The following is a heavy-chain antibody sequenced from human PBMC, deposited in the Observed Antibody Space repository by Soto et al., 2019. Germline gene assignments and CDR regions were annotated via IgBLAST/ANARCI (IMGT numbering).Heavy chain of an antibody. J-gene: IGHJ6*02. CDR2: IIPIFGTA. CDR3: ATKYYGFYGMDV. D-gene: IGHD3-3*01. Sequence: SSVKVSCKASGGTFISYAISWVRQAPGQGLEWMGGIIPIFGTANYAQKFQGRVTITADESTSTAYMELSSPRSEDTAVYYCATKYYGFYGMDVWGQGTTVTVSS. V-gene: IGHV1-69*13. CDR1: GGTFISYA.